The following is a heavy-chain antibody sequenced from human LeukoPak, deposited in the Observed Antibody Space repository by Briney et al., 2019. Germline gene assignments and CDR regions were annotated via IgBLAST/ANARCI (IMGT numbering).Heavy chain of an antibody. D-gene: IGHD6-19*01. CDR1: GASISGYY. CDR2: LYFTENT. V-gene: IGHV4-59*08. J-gene: IGHJ4*02. Sequence: SETLSLTCAVSGASISGYYWSWIRQPPGKGLEWIGYLYFTENTNYNPSLKSRVTISADTSKNQFSLKLNSVTAADTAVYYCARLLASYSSGWPYYFDYWGQGILVTVSS. CDR3: ARLLASYSSGWPYYFDY.